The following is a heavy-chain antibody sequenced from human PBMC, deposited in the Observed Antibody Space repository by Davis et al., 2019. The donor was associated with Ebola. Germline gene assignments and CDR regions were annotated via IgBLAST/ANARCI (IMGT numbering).Heavy chain of an antibody. CDR3: ARIYFYYYGMDV. CDR2: ISGSGGST. Sequence: GGSLRLSCAASGFTFSSYAMSWVRQAPGKGLEWVSAISGSGGSTYYADSVKGRFTISRDNSKNTLYLQMNSLRAEDTAVYYCARIYFYYYGMDVWGQGTTVTVSS. CDR1: GFTFSSYA. V-gene: IGHV3-23*01. D-gene: IGHD2/OR15-2a*01. J-gene: IGHJ6*02.